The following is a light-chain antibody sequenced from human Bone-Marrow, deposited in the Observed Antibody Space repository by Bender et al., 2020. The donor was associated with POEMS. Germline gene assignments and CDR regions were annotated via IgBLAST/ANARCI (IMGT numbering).Light chain of an antibody. V-gene: IGLV2-14*01. CDR2: DVI. CDR1: SSDVGRYNY. Sequence: QSALTQPASVSDSPGQSITISCTGTSSDVGRYNYVSWYQQYPGKAPKLMIYDVIHRPSGVSHRFSGSKSGNTASLTISGLQAEDEADYYCCSYTTSSPSFGTGTKVTVL. CDR3: CSYTTSSPS. J-gene: IGLJ1*01.